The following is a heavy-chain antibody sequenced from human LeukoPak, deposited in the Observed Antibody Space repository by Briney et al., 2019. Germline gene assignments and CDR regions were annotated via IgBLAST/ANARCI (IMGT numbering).Heavy chain of an antibody. J-gene: IGHJ3*02. CDR2: MNPNSGNT. Sequence: ASVKVSCKASGYTFTSYDINWVRQATGQGLEWMGWMNPNSGNTDYAQKFQGRVTITRSTSMSTAYMELGSLRSEDTAVCYCARQRDSFDIWGQGTTVTVSS. CDR3: ARQRDSFDI. D-gene: IGHD3-22*01. V-gene: IGHV1-8*03. CDR1: GYTFTSYD.